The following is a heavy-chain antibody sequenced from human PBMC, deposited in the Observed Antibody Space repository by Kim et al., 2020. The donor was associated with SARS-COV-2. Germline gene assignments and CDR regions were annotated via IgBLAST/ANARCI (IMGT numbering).Heavy chain of an antibody. CDR1: GYTLTELS. D-gene: IGHD3-22*01. V-gene: IGHV1-24*01. J-gene: IGHJ4*02. CDR3: ATAIGGYYYQYFDY. Sequence: ASVKVSCKVSGYTLTELSMHWVRQAPGKGLEWMGGFDPEDGETIYAQKFQGRVTMTEDTSTDTAYMELSSLRSEDTAVYYCATAIGGYYYQYFDYWGQGTLVTVSS. CDR2: FDPEDGET.